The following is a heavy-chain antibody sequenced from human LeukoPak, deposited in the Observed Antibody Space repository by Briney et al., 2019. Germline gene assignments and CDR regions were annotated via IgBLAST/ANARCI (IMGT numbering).Heavy chain of an antibody. CDR2: ISAYNGNT. CDR3: AIAHSSGGYYYGMDV. V-gene: IGHV1-18*04. Sequence: ASVKVSCKASGYTFTSYYMHWVRQAPGQGLEWMGWISAYNGNTNYAQKLQGRVTMTTDTSTSTAYMELRSLRSDDTAVYYCAIAHSSGGYYYGMDVWGQGTTVTVSS. J-gene: IGHJ6*02. D-gene: IGHD5-18*01. CDR1: GYTFTSYY.